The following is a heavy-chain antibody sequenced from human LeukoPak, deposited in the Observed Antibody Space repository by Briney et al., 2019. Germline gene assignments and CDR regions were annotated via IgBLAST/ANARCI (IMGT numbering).Heavy chain of an antibody. J-gene: IGHJ4*02. D-gene: IGHD3-10*01. CDR3: ARTYYYGSGSYLGHDY. CDR2: IYTSGST. V-gene: IGHV4-4*07. Sequence: SETLSLTCTVSGGSISSYYWSWIRQPAGKGLEWIGRIYTSGSTNYNPSLKSRVTMSVDTSKNQFSLKLSSVTAADTAVYYCARTYYYGSGSYLGHDYWGQGTLVTVSS. CDR1: GGSISSYY.